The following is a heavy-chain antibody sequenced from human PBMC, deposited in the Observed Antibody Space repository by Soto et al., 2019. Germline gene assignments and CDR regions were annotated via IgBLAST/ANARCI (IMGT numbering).Heavy chain of an antibody. J-gene: IGHJ4*02. D-gene: IGHD3-22*01. Sequence: SETLSLTXTVFGGSVSSGSYYWSWIRQPPGKGLEWIGYIYYSGSTNYNPSLKSRVTISVDTSKNQFSLKLSSVTAADTAVYYCARGRLLYYYDSSGYRGPVDYWGQGTLVTVS. CDR1: GGSVSSGSYY. CDR2: IYYSGST. V-gene: IGHV4-61*01. CDR3: ARGRLLYYYDSSGYRGPVDY.